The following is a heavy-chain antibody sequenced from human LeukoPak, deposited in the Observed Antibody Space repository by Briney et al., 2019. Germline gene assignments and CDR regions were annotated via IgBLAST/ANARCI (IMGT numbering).Heavy chain of an antibody. Sequence: AGSLRLSCAASGFTFSSYAMHWVRQAPGKGLEWVAVISYDGSNKYYADSVKGRFTISRDNSKNTLYLQINSLRAEDTAVYYCARDRSRGLAAGGYFDYWGQGTLVTVSS. V-gene: IGHV3-30-3*01. D-gene: IGHD6-13*01. J-gene: IGHJ4*02. CDR1: GFTFSSYA. CDR2: ISYDGSNK. CDR3: ARDRSRGLAAGGYFDY.